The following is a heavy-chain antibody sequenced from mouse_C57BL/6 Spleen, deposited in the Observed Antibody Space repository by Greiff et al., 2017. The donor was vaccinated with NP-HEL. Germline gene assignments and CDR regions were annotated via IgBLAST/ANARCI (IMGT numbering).Heavy chain of an antibody. D-gene: IGHD2-3*01. J-gene: IGHJ2*01. CDR2: IYPSDSET. Sequence: VQLQQPGAELVRPGSSVKLSCKASGYTFTSYGMDWVKQRPGQGLEWIGNIYPSDSETHYNQKFKDKATLTVDKSSSTAYMQLSSLTSEDSAVYYCARGDGYYGYFDYWGQGTTLTVSS. V-gene: IGHV1-61*01. CDR3: ARGDGYYGYFDY. CDR1: GYTFTSYG.